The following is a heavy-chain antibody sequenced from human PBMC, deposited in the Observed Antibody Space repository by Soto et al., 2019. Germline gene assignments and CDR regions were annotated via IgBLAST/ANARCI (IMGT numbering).Heavy chain of an antibody. D-gene: IGHD3-22*01. Sequence: QVQLQESGPGLVKPSQTLSLTCTVSGGSISSGGYYWSWIRQHPGKGLEWIGYIYYSGSTYYNPSLKCRVTISVHTSKNHTSLKLSSVTAADTAVYYCARETMTYYYDISGYYYGSFAFDIWGQATMVTVSS. CDR2: IYYSGST. V-gene: IGHV4-31*03. CDR3: ARETMTYYYDISGYYYGSFAFDI. CDR1: GGSISSGGYY. J-gene: IGHJ3*02.